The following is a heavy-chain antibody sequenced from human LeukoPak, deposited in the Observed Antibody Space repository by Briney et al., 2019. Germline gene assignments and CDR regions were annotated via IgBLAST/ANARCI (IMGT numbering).Heavy chain of an antibody. D-gene: IGHD2-15*01. CDR3: ARERVTTTPFDY. J-gene: IGHJ4*02. V-gene: IGHV3-7*01. Sequence: PGGSLRLSCAASGFTFTNYWMNWFRQAPGKGLEWVANIKQDGGAKNYVDSVKGRFTISRDNAKNSLYLQMNSLRVEDTAVYYCARERVTTTPFDYWGQGVLVTVSS. CDR2: IKQDGGAK. CDR1: GFTFTNYW.